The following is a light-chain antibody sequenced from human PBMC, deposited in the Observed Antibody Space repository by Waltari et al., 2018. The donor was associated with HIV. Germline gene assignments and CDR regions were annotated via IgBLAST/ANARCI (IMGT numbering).Light chain of an antibody. V-gene: IGKV3-15*01. CDR3: QKYNNWPWT. CDR1: QSVGSN. Sequence: IVLTQSPATLSVSPGERATLSCRASQSVGSNLAWYQHKPGQAPRLLIYYASNRATGVPARFSGSGSGTEFTLSISSLQSEDFAVYYCQKYNNWPWTFGQGTKVEIK. J-gene: IGKJ1*01. CDR2: YAS.